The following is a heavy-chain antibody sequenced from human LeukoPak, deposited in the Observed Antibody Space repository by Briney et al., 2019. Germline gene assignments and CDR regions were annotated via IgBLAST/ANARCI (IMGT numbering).Heavy chain of an antibody. V-gene: IGHV1-2*02. CDR1: GYTFTDYY. J-gene: IGHJ3*02. D-gene: IGHD2-15*01. Sequence: ASVKVSCKTSGYTFTDYYMQWVRQAPGQGLERMGWINPSDGDTKSARKFQGRVTMTRDTSISTAYLELSRLTSDDTAIYYCARDCSGADCYSGNAFDIWSQGTMVTVSS. CDR2: INPSDGDT. CDR3: ARDCSGADCYSGNAFDI.